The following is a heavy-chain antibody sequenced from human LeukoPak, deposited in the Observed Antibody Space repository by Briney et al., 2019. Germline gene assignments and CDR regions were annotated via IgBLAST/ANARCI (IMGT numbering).Heavy chain of an antibody. CDR3: ARSWNDEGYYYYGMDV. D-gene: IGHD1-1*01. CDR1: GFTVSSNY. J-gene: IGHJ6*02. Sequence: GGSLRLSCAASGFTVSSNYMSWVRQAPGKGLEWVSVIYSGGSTYYADSVKGRFTISRDNSKNTLYLQMNSLRAEDTAVYYCARSWNDEGYYYYGMDVWGQGTTVTVSS. CDR2: IYSGGST. V-gene: IGHV3-53*01.